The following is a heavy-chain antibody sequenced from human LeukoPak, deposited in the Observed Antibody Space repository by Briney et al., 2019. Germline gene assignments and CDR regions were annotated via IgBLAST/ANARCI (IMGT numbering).Heavy chain of an antibody. CDR3: ARDGFNYDSSGYAGAFDI. D-gene: IGHD3-22*01. CDR2: IKQDGSEK. Sequence: GGSLRLSCEASGFTFSSYWMSWVRQAPGKGLEWVANIKQDGSEKYYVDSVKGRFTISSDNAKNSLYLQMNSLRAEDTAVYYCARDGFNYDSSGYAGAFDIWGQGTMVTVSS. CDR1: GFTFSSYW. J-gene: IGHJ3*02. V-gene: IGHV3-7*05.